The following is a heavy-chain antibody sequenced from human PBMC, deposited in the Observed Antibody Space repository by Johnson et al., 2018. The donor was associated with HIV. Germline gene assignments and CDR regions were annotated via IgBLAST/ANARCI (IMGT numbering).Heavy chain of an antibody. CDR3: ATWAPDAFDI. D-gene: IGHD7-27*01. CDR2: ISYDGSNK. J-gene: IGHJ3*02. V-gene: IGHV3-30*04. Sequence: LEWVAVISYDGSNKYYADSVKGRFTISRDNSKNTLYLQMNSLRAEDTAVYYCATWAPDAFDIWGQGTMVTVSS.